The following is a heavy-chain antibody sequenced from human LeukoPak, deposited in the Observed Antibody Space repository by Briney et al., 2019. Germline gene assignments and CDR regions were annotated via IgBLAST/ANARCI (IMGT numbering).Heavy chain of an antibody. CDR3: ARAQGGYLFDY. J-gene: IGHJ4*02. D-gene: IGHD5-18*01. CDR1: GGSISSYY. CDR2: IYYSGST. V-gene: IGHV4-59*01. Sequence: SETLSLTCTVSGGSISSYYWSWLRQPPGKGLEWIGYIYYSGSTNYNPSLKSRVTISVDTSKNQFSLKLSSVTAADTAVYYCARAQGGYLFDYWGQGTLVTVSS.